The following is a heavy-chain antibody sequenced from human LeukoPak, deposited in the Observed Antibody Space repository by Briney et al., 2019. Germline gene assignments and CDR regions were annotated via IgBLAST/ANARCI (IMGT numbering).Heavy chain of an antibody. J-gene: IGHJ4*02. CDR1: GFTFSSYA. Sequence: PGGSLRLSCAASGFTFSSYAMSWVRQAPGKGLEWVSAISGSGGSTYYADSVKGRFTISRDNSKNTLYLQMNSLRAEDTAVYYCAKDLNDIVVVVAATFDYWGQGILVTVSS. CDR3: AKDLNDIVVVVAATFDY. V-gene: IGHV3-23*01. CDR2: ISGSGGST. D-gene: IGHD2-15*01.